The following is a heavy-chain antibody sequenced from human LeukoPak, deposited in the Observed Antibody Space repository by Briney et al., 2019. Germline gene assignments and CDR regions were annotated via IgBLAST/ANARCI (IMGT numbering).Heavy chain of an antibody. CDR2: IIPIFGTA. J-gene: IGHJ4*02. CDR1: GGTFSSYA. V-gene: IGHV1-69*13. Sequence: SVKVSCKASGGTFSSYAISWVRQDPGQGLEWMGGIIPIFGTANYAQKFQGRVTITADESTSTAYMELSSLRSEDTAVYYCARPRLTDDSSFDYWGQGTLVTVSS. D-gene: IGHD4-11*01. CDR3: ARPRLTDDSSFDY.